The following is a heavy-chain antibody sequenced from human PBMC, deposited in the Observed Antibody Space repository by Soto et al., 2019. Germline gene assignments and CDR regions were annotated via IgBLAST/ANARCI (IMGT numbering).Heavy chain of an antibody. CDR1: GYTFPTYG. CDR2: ISAYKGIT. Sequence: QVQLVQSGAEVKKPGASVKVSCKAPGYTFPTYGITWVRQAPGQGLEWMGWISAYKGITNYAQKLQGRVTMTTDASTSTAHMGLRILKSVDAAVYYCARVGDGFDYWGQGTLVTVSS. D-gene: IGHD2-21*01. V-gene: IGHV1-18*01. CDR3: ARVGDGFDY. J-gene: IGHJ4*02.